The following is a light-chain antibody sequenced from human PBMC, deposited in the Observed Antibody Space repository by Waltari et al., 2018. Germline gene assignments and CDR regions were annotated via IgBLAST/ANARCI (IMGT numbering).Light chain of an antibody. CDR2: GAN. J-gene: IGKJ1*01. CDR1: QNVNSNY. V-gene: IGKV3-20*01. Sequence: ENVLTQSPGTLSLSPGERATLSCRARQNVNSNYLAWYQQKPGQAPRLLIYGANIRATGIPDRFTGSGSGTDFTLTISRLEPEDFAVYYCQQYGNSPRAFGQGTEVEIK. CDR3: QQYGNSPRA.